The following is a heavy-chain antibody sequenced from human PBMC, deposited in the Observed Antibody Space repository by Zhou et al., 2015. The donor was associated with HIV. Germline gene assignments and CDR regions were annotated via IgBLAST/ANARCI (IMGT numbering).Heavy chain of an antibody. D-gene: IGHD3-10*01. Sequence: QVQLVQSGAEVKKPGSSVKVSCKASGGTFSSYTISWVRQAPGQGLEWMGRIIPILGIANYAQKFQGRVTITADKSTSTAYMELSSLRSEDTAVYYCARGDNYYGSGSYSLDDAFDIWGQGTMVTVSS. CDR2: IIPILGIA. CDR1: GGTFSSYT. V-gene: IGHV1-69*02. CDR3: ARGDNYYGSGSYSLDDAFDI. J-gene: IGHJ3*02.